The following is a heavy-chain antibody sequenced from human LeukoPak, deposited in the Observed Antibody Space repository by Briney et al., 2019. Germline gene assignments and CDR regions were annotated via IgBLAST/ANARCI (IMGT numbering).Heavy chain of an antibody. CDR2: IYSGGST. CDR1: GFTFDDYA. D-gene: IGHD3-9*01. J-gene: IGHJ6*02. CDR3: AIGGRYFDWLTYYYGMDV. V-gene: IGHV3-53*01. Sequence: GGSLRLSCAASGFTFDDYAMHWVRQAPGKGLEWVSVIYSGGSTYYADSVKGRFTISRDNSKNTLYLQMNSLRAEDTAVYYCAIGGRYFDWLTYYYGMDVWGQGTTVTVSS.